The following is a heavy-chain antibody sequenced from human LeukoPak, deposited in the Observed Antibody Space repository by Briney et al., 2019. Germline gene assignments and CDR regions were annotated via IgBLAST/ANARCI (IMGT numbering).Heavy chain of an antibody. CDR3: AKTPVAYCGGDCGYYFDY. CDR1: GFTFSSYG. J-gene: IGHJ4*02. D-gene: IGHD2-21*02. V-gene: IGHV3-30*18. Sequence: PSGGPLRLSCAASGFTFSSYGMHWVRQAPGKGLEWVAVISYDGSNKYYADSVKGRFTISRDNSKNTLYLQMNSLRAEDTAVYYCAKTPVAYCGGDCGYYFDYWGQGTLVTVSS. CDR2: ISYDGSNK.